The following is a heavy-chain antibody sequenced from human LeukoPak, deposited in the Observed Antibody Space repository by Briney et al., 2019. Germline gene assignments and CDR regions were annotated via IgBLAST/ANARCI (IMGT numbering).Heavy chain of an antibody. J-gene: IGHJ4*02. CDR1: GFTFSSHA. D-gene: IGHD4-23*01. Sequence: GRSLRLSCAASGFTFSSHAMHWVRQAPGKGLEWVAVISYDGSNKYYADSVKGRFTISRDNSKNTLYLQMNSLRAEDTAVYYCARDPGPVGYFDYWGQGTLVTVSS. CDR3: ARDPGPVGYFDY. V-gene: IGHV3-30*14. CDR2: ISYDGSNK.